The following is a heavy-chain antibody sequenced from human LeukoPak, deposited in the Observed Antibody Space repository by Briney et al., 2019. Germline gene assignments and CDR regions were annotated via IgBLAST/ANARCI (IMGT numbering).Heavy chain of an antibody. D-gene: IGHD5-12*01. CDR1: GGSISSYY. J-gene: IGHJ5*02. Sequence: SETLSLTCTVSGGSISSYYWSWIRQPAGKGLEWIGRIYTSGSTNYNPSPKSRVTMSVDTSKNQFSLKLSSVTAADTAVYYCARDDSGYEYNWFDPWGQGTLVTVSS. CDR3: ARDDSGYEYNWFDP. V-gene: IGHV4-4*07. CDR2: IYTSGST.